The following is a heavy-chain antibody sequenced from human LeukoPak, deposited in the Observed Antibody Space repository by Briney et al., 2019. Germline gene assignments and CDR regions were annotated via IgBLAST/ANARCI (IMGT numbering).Heavy chain of an antibody. J-gene: IGHJ6*03. CDR1: GYTFTSYG. Sequence: ASVKVSCKASGYTFTSYGISWVRHAPGQGLEWMGWISAYNGNTNYAQKLQGRVTMTTDTSTSTAYMELRSLRSDDTAVYYCAREKSSGWITRYMDVWGKGTTVTVSS. CDR3: AREKSSGWITRYMDV. V-gene: IGHV1-18*01. CDR2: ISAYNGNT. D-gene: IGHD6-19*01.